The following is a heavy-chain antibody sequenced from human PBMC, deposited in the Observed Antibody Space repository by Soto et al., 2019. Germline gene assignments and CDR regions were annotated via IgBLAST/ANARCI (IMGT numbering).Heavy chain of an antibody. Sequence: SETLSLTCAVYGGSFSGYYWSWIRQPPGKGLEWIGEINHSGSTNYNPSLKSRVTISVDTSKNQFSLKLRSVTAADTAVYYCARISDVDSGYATYYFDYWGQGTLVTVS. CDR1: GGSFSGYY. CDR3: ARISDVDSGYATYYFDY. CDR2: INHSGST. V-gene: IGHV4-34*01. J-gene: IGHJ4*02. D-gene: IGHD5-12*01.